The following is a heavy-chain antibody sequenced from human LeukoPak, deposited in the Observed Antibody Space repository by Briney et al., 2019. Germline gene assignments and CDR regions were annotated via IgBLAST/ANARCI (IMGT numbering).Heavy chain of an antibody. V-gene: IGHV3-23*01. CDR1: GFTFSSYA. D-gene: IGHD6-19*01. CDR2: ISGSGGST. Sequence: GGSLRLSCAASGFTFSSYAMSWVRQAPGKGLEWVSAISGSGGSTYYADSVKGRFTISRDNSKNTLYLQMNSLRAEDTAVYYCAEDPVAGLNFDYWGQGTLVTVSS. CDR3: AEDPVAGLNFDY. J-gene: IGHJ4*02.